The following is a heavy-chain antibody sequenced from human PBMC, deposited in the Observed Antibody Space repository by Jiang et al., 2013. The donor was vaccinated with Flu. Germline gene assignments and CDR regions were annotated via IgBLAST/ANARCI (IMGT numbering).Heavy chain of an antibody. CDR2: IYYTGST. Sequence: SISSSAYYWGWIRQPPGKGLEWIGSIYYTGSTYYNPSLTSRVTISVDKSKNQFSLKLDSVAAADTAVYYCARKVTFYYETSGHYYDHWGQGTLVTVSS. V-gene: IGHV4-39*01. CDR1: SISSSAYY. CDR3: ARKVTFYYETSGHYYDH. D-gene: IGHD3-22*01. J-gene: IGHJ5*02.